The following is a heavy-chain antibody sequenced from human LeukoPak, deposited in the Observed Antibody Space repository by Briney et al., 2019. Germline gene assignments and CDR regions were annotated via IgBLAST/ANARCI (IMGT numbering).Heavy chain of an antibody. V-gene: IGHV4-59*01. J-gene: IGHJ4*02. CDR1: GGSFSSYY. Sequence: PSETLSLTCTVSGGSFSSYYWSWIRQPPGKGLEWIGYIYYSGSTNYNPSLKSRVTISVDTSKNQFSLKLSSVTAADTAVYYCARFSGYSSSWYRPRRGSFDYWGQGTLVTVSS. CDR3: ARFSGYSSSWYRPRRGSFDY. CDR2: IYYSGST. D-gene: IGHD6-13*01.